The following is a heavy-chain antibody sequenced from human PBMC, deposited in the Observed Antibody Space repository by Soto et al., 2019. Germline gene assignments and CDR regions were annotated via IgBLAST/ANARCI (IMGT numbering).Heavy chain of an antibody. Sequence: GASVKVSCKDSGYTFTGYFMHWVRQAPGQGLEWMGWINPNSGDTNYAQKFQGRVTMTRDMSISTAYMELRRLTSDDTAIYYCARVRTYYDSSGSLDYWGQGTLVTVSS. J-gene: IGHJ4*02. D-gene: IGHD3-22*01. CDR2: INPNSGDT. CDR1: GYTFTGYF. V-gene: IGHV1-2*02. CDR3: ARVRTYYDSSGSLDY.